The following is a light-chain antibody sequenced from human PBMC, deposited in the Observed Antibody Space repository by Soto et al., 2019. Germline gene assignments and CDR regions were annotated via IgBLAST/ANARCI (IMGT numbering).Light chain of an antibody. CDR3: LQDYNYPYT. CDR2: GAS. CDR1: QGIRND. Sequence: AIQMTQSPSSLSASVGDRVTITCRASQGIRNDLGWYQQKPGKAPKFLIYGASSLQSGVPSRFSGSGSGTDFTLTINRLQPEDFATYYCLQDYNYPYTFGQGNKLEIK. V-gene: IGKV1-6*01. J-gene: IGKJ2*01.